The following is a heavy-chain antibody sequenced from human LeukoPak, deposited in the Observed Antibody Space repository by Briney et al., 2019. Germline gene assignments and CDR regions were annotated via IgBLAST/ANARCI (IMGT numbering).Heavy chain of an antibody. CDR1: GYTFTGYY. CDR3: ARDLKVVVITSDAFDI. J-gene: IGHJ3*02. V-gene: IGHV1-2*06. D-gene: IGHD3-22*01. CDR2: INPNSGGT. Sequence: ASVKVSCKASGYTFTGYYMHWARQAPGQGLEWMGRINPNSGGTNYAQKFQGRVTMTRDTSISTAYMELSRLRSDDTAVYYCARDLKVVVITSDAFDIWGQGTMVTVSS.